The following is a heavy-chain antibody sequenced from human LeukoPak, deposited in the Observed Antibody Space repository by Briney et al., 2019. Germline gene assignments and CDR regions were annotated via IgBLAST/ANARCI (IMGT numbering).Heavy chain of an antibody. Sequence: GGSLRLSCVASGFTFSNYAMSWVRQAPGKGLEWVSAISGSGSGSYVADSVKGRFAISRDNSKNTLYLQMNSLRVEDTAMYYCAKGRVVWGSHWGFDYWGRGTLVAVSS. CDR1: GFTFSNYA. V-gene: IGHV3-23*01. D-gene: IGHD3-16*01. CDR3: AKGRVVWGSHWGFDY. J-gene: IGHJ4*02. CDR2: ISGSGSGS.